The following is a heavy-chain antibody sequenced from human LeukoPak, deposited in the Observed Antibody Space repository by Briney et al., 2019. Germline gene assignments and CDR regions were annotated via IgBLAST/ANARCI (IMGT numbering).Heavy chain of an antibody. Sequence: SETLSLTCTVSGGSISSYYWSWIRQPPGKGLEWIGYIYYSGSTNYNPSLKSRVTISVDTSKNQFSLKLSSVTAADTAVYYCASGGSGYGYRALYFDYWGQGTLVTVSS. D-gene: IGHD5-24*01. CDR3: ASGGSGYGYRALYFDY. V-gene: IGHV4-59*01. CDR2: IYYSGST. J-gene: IGHJ4*02. CDR1: GGSISSYY.